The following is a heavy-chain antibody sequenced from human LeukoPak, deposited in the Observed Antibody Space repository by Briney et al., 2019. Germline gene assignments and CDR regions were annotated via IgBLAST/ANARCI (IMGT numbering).Heavy chain of an antibody. CDR1: GFTFSTSS. Sequence: GGSLRLSCAASGFTFSTSSMHWVRQAPGKGLEWVAVVSYDGSKQYYADSVKGRFTVSRDNSRNTLYLQMNSQRGEDTAVYYCASRLWYDSSGYYYAVVDYWGQGTLVTVSS. CDR2: VSYDGSKQ. J-gene: IGHJ4*02. CDR3: ASRLWYDSSGYYYAVVDY. V-gene: IGHV3-30*04. D-gene: IGHD3-22*01.